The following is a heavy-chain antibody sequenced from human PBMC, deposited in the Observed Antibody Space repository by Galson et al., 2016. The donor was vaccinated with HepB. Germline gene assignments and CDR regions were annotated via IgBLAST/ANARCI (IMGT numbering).Heavy chain of an antibody. Sequence: PALVKPTQTLTLTCAFSGFSVTTTGVGVGWVRQPPGKALEWLALIYWDDNERYNPSLKSRLTLTKDASKNQVVLTMTNMDPVDSATYYCARRGSGWYRFDYWGQGILVTVSS. CDR3: ARRGSGWYRFDY. CDR2: IYWDDNE. J-gene: IGHJ4*02. CDR1: GFSVTTTGVG. V-gene: IGHV2-5*02. D-gene: IGHD6-19*01.